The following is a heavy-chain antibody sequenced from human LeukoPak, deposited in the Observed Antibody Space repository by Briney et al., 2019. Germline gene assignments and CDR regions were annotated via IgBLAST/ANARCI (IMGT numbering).Heavy chain of an antibody. CDR3: ARRGYSRRWENWFDP. CDR2: IYPGDSDT. J-gene: IGHJ5*02. Sequence: TGESLKISCKASGYSFSTYWIGLVRQMPGKGLEWMGIIYPGDSDTRYSPSFQDQVTISADKSITIPYLQWRSLKASDPAMYYCARRGYSRRWENWFDPWGQGPLVPVSS. CDR1: GYSFSTYW. D-gene: IGHD6-13*01. V-gene: IGHV5-51*01.